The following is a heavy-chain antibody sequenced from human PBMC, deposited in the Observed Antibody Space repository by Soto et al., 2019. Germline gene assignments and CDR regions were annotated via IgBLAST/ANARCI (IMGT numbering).Heavy chain of an antibody. D-gene: IGHD4-17*01. J-gene: IGHJ6*02. Sequence: GASVKVSCKASGYTFTSYGISWVRQAPGQGLEWMGWISAYNGNTNYAQKLQGRVTMTTDTSTSTAYMELRSLRSDDTAVYYCARDRMVTTGEDGMDVWGQGTTVTVSS. CDR2: ISAYNGNT. V-gene: IGHV1-18*01. CDR3: ARDRMVTTGEDGMDV. CDR1: GYTFTSYG.